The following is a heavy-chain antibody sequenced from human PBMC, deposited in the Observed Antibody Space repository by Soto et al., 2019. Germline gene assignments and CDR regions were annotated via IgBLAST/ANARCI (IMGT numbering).Heavy chain of an antibody. CDR1: GYTFTSYY. V-gene: IGHV1-46*03. CDR3: ARDMGYYDSSGPFDY. CDR2: INPSGGST. J-gene: IGHJ4*02. Sequence: ASVKVSCKASGYTFTSYYMHWVRQAPGQGLEWMGIINPSGGSTSYAQKFQGRVTMTRDTSTSTVYMELSSLRSEDTAVYYCARDMGYYDSSGPFDYWGQGTLVTVSS. D-gene: IGHD3-22*01.